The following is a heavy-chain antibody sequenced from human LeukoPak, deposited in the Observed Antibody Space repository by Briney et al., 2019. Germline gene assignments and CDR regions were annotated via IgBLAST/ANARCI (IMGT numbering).Heavy chain of an antibody. Sequence: GESLQISCKASGYKFTNYWIGWVRQMPGKGLEWMGMIYPGDSDTRYSSSLRGQVTISADQSVTNVYLQWSSLKASDTAIYYCVWQGGTGGSIWGSDDCWGQGTLVTVSS. CDR3: VWQGGTGGSIWGSDDC. V-gene: IGHV5-51*01. CDR2: IYPGDSDT. J-gene: IGHJ4*02. CDR1: GYKFTNYW. D-gene: IGHD3-16*01.